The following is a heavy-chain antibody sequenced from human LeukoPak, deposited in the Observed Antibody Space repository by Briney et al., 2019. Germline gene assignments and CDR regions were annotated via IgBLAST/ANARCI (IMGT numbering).Heavy chain of an antibody. CDR2: ISSSSETI. CDR3: ARDVHGGAFDY. D-gene: IGHD4-23*01. Sequence: PRGSLRLSCAASGFTFSTYTMNWVRQAPGKGLEWVSYISSSSETIYYADSVKGRFTISRNNAKNSLYLQMNSLRAEDTAVYYCARDVHGGAFDYWGQGTLVTVSS. V-gene: IGHV3-48*01. J-gene: IGHJ4*02. CDR1: GFTFSTYT.